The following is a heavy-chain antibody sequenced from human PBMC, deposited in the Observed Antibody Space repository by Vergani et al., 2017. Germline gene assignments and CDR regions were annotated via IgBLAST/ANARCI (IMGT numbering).Heavy chain of an antibody. Sequence: QVQLVQSGAEVKKPGASVKVSCKASGYTFTGYYMHWVRQAPGQGLEWMGWINPNSGGTNYAQKFQGRVTMTRDTSISTAYMEVSRLRSDDTAVYYCARDSGMIVPAAYGYYQHWHQGTLVVVSS. D-gene: IGHD2-2*01. CDR3: ARDSGMIVPAAYGYYQH. CDR2: INPNSGGT. J-gene: IGHJ1*01. V-gene: IGHV1-2*02. CDR1: GYTFTGYY.